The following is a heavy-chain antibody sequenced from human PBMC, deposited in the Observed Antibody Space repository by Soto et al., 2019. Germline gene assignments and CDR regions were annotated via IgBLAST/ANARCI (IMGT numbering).Heavy chain of an antibody. CDR1: GFTFSGYS. CDR2: IDSSSKTI. V-gene: IGHV3-48*02. Sequence: EVQLVESGGGLVQPGGSLRVSCAASGFTFSGYSMNWVRQAPGKGLEWLSYIDSSSKTIYYADSVKGRFIISRDNAKNSRYLQMNSLRDEDTAVYHCARGGVATIFGDSWGQGTLVTVSS. J-gene: IGHJ4*02. D-gene: IGHD5-12*01. CDR3: ARGGVATIFGDS.